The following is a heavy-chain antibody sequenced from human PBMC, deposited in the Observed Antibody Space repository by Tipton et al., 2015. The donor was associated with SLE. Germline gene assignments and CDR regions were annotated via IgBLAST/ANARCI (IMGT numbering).Heavy chain of an antibody. D-gene: IGHD6-19*01. CDR3: ARGGSVPGTRHWFDP. Sequence: TLSLTCTVSGGSISSGSYYWSWIRQPAGKGLEWIGYIYTSGSTNYNPSLKSRVTISVDTSKNQFSLKLSSVIAADTAVYYCARGGSVPGTRHWFDPWGQGTLVTVSS. V-gene: IGHV4-61*09. CDR2: IYTSGST. CDR1: GGSISSGSYY. J-gene: IGHJ5*02.